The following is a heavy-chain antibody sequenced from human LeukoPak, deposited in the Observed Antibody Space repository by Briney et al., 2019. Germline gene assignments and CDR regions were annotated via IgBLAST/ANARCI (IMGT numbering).Heavy chain of an antibody. J-gene: IGHJ4*02. CDR2: ISSSSSNI. CDR1: GFTFSSYS. Sequence: PGGSLRLSCAASGFTFSSYSMNWVRQAPGKGLEWVSYISSSSSNIQYADSVKGRFTISRDNAKNSLYLQMNSLRVEDTAVYYCARNPSSTSMFFDFWGQGTLVTVSS. V-gene: IGHV3-48*04. CDR3: ARNPSSTSMFFDF. D-gene: IGHD2-2*01.